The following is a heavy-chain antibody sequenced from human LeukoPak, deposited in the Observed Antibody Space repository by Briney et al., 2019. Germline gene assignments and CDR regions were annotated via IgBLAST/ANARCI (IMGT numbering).Heavy chain of an antibody. CDR2: IYYSGST. CDR3: ARSPPRYMATVTTRSVFDY. D-gene: IGHD4-17*01. CDR1: GGSISSYY. Sequence: KPSETLSLTCTVSGGSISSYYWSWIRQPPGKGLEWIGYIYYSGSTNYNPSLKSRVTISVDTSKNQFSLKLSSVTAADTAVYYCARSPPRYMATVTTRSVFDYWGQGTLVTVSS. J-gene: IGHJ4*02. V-gene: IGHV4-59*01.